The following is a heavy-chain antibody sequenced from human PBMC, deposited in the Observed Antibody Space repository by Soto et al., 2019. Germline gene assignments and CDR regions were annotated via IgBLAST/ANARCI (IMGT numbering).Heavy chain of an antibody. D-gene: IGHD3-10*01. Sequence: PSETLSLTCTVSGGSISSSSYYWGWIRQPPGKGLEWIGSIYYSGSTYYNPSLKSRVTISVDTSKNQFSLKLSSVTAADTAVYYCAGILGSGIFPLYYYYYGMDVWGQGXTVTVSS. CDR2: IYYSGST. J-gene: IGHJ6*02. V-gene: IGHV4-39*01. CDR3: AGILGSGIFPLYYYYYGMDV. CDR1: GGSISSSSYY.